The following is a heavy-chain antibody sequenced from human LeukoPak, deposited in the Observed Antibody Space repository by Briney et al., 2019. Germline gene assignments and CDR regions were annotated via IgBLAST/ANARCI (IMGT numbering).Heavy chain of an antibody. D-gene: IGHD1-26*01. Sequence: PAETLSLTCTVSGGSISSYYWSWIRQPPGKGLEWIGYIYYSGSTNYNPSLKSRVTISVDTSKNRFSLKLSSVTAADTAVYYCARVAQSYDVGAYFDYWGQGTQVTVSS. V-gene: IGHV4-59*01. CDR3: ARVAQSYDVGAYFDY. CDR1: GGSISSYY. CDR2: IYYSGST. J-gene: IGHJ4*02.